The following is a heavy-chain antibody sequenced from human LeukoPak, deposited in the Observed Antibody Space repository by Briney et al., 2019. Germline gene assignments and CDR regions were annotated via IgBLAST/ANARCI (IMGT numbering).Heavy chain of an antibody. CDR2: INDRGST. J-gene: IGHJ4*02. Sequence: SETLSLTRAIYGGPLSGYSWSWIRQPPGKGLEWIGEINDRGSTTCNPTLQSRPSMSLDTSRNQFSLKLSSVTAADTAVYYCARVAPKRPVDYWGQGTLVTVSS. V-gene: IGHV4-34*01. CDR1: GGPLSGYS. CDR3: ARVAPKRPVDY.